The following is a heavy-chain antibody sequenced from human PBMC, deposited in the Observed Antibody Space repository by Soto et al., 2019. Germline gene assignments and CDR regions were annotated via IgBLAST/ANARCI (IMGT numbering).Heavy chain of an antibody. CDR1: GYSFTSYW. CDR3: ARHANLRYYDSSGYYTYYYGMDV. J-gene: IGHJ6*02. D-gene: IGHD3-22*01. CDR2: IDPSDSYT. V-gene: IGHV5-10-1*01. Sequence: GESLKISCKGSGYSFTSYWISWVRQMPGKGLEWMGRIDPSDSYTNYSPSFQGHVTISADKSISTAYLQWSSLKASDTAMYYCARHANLRYYDSSGYYTYYYGMDVWGQGTTVTVSS.